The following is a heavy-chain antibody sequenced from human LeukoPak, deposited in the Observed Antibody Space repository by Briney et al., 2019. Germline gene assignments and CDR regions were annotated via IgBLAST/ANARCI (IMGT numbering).Heavy chain of an antibody. CDR3: ARNPYYYYGMDV. Sequence: SVKVSCKASGGTFFSYAISWVRQAPGQGLEWMGRIIPILGIANYAQKFQGRVTITADKSTSTAYMELSSLRSEDTAVYYCARNPYYYYGMDVWGQGTTVTVSS. CDR2: IIPILGIA. CDR1: GGTFFSYA. V-gene: IGHV1-69*04. J-gene: IGHJ6*02.